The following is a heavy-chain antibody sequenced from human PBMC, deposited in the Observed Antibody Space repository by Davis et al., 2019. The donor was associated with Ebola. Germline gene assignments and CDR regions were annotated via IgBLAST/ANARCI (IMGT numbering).Heavy chain of an antibody. J-gene: IGHJ6*02. V-gene: IGHV6-1*01. D-gene: IGHD5-18*01. CDR3: ARTALQDTAMVLGMDV. CDR2: TYYRSKWYN. CDR1: GDSVSSNSAA. Sequence: HSQTLSLTCAISGDSVSSNSAAWNWIRQSPSRGLEWLGRTYYRSKWYNDYAVSVKSRITINPDTSKNQFSLQLNSVTPEDTAVYYCARTALQDTAMVLGMDVWGQGTTVTVSS.